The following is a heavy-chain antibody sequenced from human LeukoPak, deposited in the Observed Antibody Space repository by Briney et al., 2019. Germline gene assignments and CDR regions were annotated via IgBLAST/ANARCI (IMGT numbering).Heavy chain of an antibody. CDR2: ISYDGSNK. J-gene: IGHJ3*02. D-gene: IGHD3-22*01. V-gene: IGHV3-30*03. CDR3: ASTTQNYYDSSGYYYHKAFDI. Sequence: GGSLRLSCAASGFTFSSYSMNWVRQAPGKGLEWVAVISYDGSNKYYADSVKGRFTISRDNSKNTLYLQMNSLRAEDTAVYYCASTTQNYYDSSGYYYHKAFDIWGQGTMVTVSS. CDR1: GFTFSSYS.